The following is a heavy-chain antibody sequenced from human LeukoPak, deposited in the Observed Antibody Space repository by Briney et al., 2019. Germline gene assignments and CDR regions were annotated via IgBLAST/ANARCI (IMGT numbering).Heavy chain of an antibody. Sequence: ASVKVSCKASGYTFTSYGISWVQQAPGHGLEWMGWISAYNGNTNYAQKLQGRVTMTTDTSTSTAYMELRSLRSDDTAVYYCARGYCSGGSCYFDYWGQGTLVTVSS. V-gene: IGHV1-18*01. D-gene: IGHD2-15*01. J-gene: IGHJ4*02. CDR2: ISAYNGNT. CDR3: ARGYCSGGSCYFDY. CDR1: GYTFTSYG.